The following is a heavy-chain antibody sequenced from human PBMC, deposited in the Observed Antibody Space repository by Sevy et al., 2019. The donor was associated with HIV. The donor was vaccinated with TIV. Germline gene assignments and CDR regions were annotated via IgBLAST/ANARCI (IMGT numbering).Heavy chain of an antibody. Sequence: GGSLRLSCAASGFTFSSYGMHWVRQAPGKGLEWVAVIWYDGSNKYYAASVKGRFTISRANSKNTLYLQMNSLRAEETDVYYCARGDGSGWYLMSEFDYWGQGTLVTVSS. CDR2: IWYDGSNK. J-gene: IGHJ4*02. V-gene: IGHV3-33*01. D-gene: IGHD6-19*01. CDR3: ARGDGSGWYLMSEFDY. CDR1: GFTFSSYG.